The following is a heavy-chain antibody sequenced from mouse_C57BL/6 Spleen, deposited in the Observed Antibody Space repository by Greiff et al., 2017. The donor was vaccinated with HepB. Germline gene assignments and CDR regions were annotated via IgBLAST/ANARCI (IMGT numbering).Heavy chain of an antibody. CDR1: GYSFTGYF. Sequence: VQLKQSGPELVKPGDSVKISCKASGYSFTGYFMNWVMQSHGKSLEWIGRINPYNGDTFYNQKFKGKATLTVDKSSSTAHMELRSLTSEDSAVYYCARRSFLYYLDYWGQGTTLTVSS. CDR3: ARRSFLYYLDY. J-gene: IGHJ2*01. D-gene: IGHD6-1*01. CDR2: INPYNGDT. V-gene: IGHV1-20*01.